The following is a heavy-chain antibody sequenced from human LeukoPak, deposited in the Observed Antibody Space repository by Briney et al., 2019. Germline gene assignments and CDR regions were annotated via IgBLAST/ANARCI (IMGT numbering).Heavy chain of an antibody. CDR3: ARGAYSSYDSVSYWFDP. V-gene: IGHV1-69*04. J-gene: IGHJ5*02. D-gene: IGHD5-12*01. Sequence: SVKVSCKASGGTFSSYAISWVRQAPGRGLDWMGRIIPILGIENYAQKFQGRVTITADKSTSTAYMELRSLRSEDTAVYYCARGAYSSYDSVSYWFDPWGQGTLVTVSS. CDR1: GGTFSSYA. CDR2: IIPILGIE.